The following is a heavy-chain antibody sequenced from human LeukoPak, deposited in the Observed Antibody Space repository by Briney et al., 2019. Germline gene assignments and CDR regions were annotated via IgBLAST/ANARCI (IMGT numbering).Heavy chain of an antibody. V-gene: IGHV3-23*01. Sequence: HPGGSLRLSCAASGFTFSSYSMNWVRQAPGKGLEWVSAISGSGGSTYYADSVKGRFTISRDNSKNTLYLQMNSLRAEDTAVYYCAKDYRELLPDPGHFDYWGQGTLVTVSS. J-gene: IGHJ4*02. CDR3: AKDYRELLPDPGHFDY. CDR2: ISGSGGST. D-gene: IGHD1-26*01. CDR1: GFTFSSYS.